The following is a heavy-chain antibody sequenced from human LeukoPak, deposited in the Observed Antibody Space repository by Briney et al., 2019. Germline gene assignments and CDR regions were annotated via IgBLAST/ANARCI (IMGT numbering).Heavy chain of an antibody. D-gene: IGHD2-15*01. CDR3: AKGGISGYLDY. V-gene: IGHV3-23*01. CDR2: ISSSGATT. CDR1: GFNFSNYA. Sequence: AGGSLRLSCAASGFNFSNYALSWVRQAPGKGLEWISSISSSGATTYYADSVKGWFTISRDNSKSTLSLQMNSLRAEDTAVYYCAKGGISGYLDYWGQGTLVTVSS. J-gene: IGHJ4*02.